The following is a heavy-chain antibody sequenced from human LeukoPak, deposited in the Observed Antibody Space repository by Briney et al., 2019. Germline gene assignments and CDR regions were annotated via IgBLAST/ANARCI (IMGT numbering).Heavy chain of an antibody. CDR2: ITSSSSYI. Sequence: GGSLRLSCAASGFIFRSYNMYWVRQAPGKGPEWVSSITSSSSYIFYADSVRGRFTVSRDDATNSVYLEMNSLRAEDTAVYYCARGGDKRLARNWFDPWGQGTVVTVSS. CDR1: GFIFRSYN. V-gene: IGHV3-21*01. J-gene: IGHJ5*02. CDR3: ARGGDKRLARNWFDP. D-gene: IGHD3-16*01.